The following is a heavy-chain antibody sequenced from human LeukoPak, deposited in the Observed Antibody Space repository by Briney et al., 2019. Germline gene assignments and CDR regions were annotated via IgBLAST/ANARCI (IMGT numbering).Heavy chain of an antibody. D-gene: IGHD6-19*01. CDR1: GFTFSSYA. J-gene: IGHJ4*02. CDR3: AKDKAQKRSRAVAGSSSDY. CDR2: ISGSGGST. Sequence: GGSLRLSCAASGFTFSSYAMSWVRQAPGKGLEWVSAISGSGGSTYYADSVKGRFTISRDNSKNTLYLQMNSLRAEDTAVYYCAKDKAQKRSRAVAGSSSDYWGQETLVTVSS. V-gene: IGHV3-23*01.